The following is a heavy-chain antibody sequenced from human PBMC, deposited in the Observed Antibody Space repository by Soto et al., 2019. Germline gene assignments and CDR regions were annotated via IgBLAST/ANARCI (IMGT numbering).Heavy chain of an antibody. V-gene: IGHV3-30*03. CDR3: AMGPGVVVVLAAFFDY. D-gene: IGHD2-2*01. Sequence: GGSLRLSCAASGFTLSSYGMHWVRQAPGKGLKWVAVISYDGSNKYYADSVKGRFTISRDNSKNTLYLQMNSLRAKDTAVYYCAMGPGVVVVLAAFFDYWGLGTLVTVS. J-gene: IGHJ4*02. CDR1: GFTLSSYG. CDR2: ISYDGSNK.